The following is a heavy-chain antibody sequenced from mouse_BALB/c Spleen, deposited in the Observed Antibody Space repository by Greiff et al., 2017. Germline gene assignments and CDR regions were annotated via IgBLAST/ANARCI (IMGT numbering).Heavy chain of an antibody. Sequence: EVKLVESGGGLVKPGGSLKLSCAASGFTFSSYAMSWVRQTPEKRLEWVASISSGGSTYYPDSVKSRFTISRDNARNILYLQMSSLRAEDTAMYYSARYRYDEDYAMDYWGQGTSVTVSS. CDR3: ARYRYDEDYAMDY. CDR2: ISSGGST. CDR1: GFTFSSYA. D-gene: IGHD2-3*01. J-gene: IGHJ4*01. V-gene: IGHV5-6-5*01.